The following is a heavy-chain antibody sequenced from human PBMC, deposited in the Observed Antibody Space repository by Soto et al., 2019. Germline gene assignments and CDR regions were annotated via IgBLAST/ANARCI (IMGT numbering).Heavy chain of an antibody. D-gene: IGHD4-17*01. CDR3: AKDLQAYGDYDYYCYGLDV. CDR1: GFTFSTYG. CDR2: ISYDGTNK. V-gene: IGHV3-30*18. Sequence: QVQLVASGGGVVPPGTSLRLSCAASGFTFSTYGMHWVRQTPGKGLEWVARISYDGTNKYYADSVKGRFTISRDNSKNTLYLQMNSLSAEDTAVYYCAKDLQAYGDYDYYCYGLDVWGQGTTVSVSS. J-gene: IGHJ6*02.